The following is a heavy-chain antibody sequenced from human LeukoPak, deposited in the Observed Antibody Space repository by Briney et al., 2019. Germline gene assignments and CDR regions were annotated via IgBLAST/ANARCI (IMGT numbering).Heavy chain of an antibody. CDR1: GCTFTGYH. D-gene: IGHD6-13*01. V-gene: IGHV1-2*02. Sequence: GASVKVSCKASGCTFTGYHMHWVRQAPGQGLEWMGWINPNSGGTNYAQKFQGRVTMTRDTSISTAYMELSRLRSDDTAVYYCARASAGYSSSWYVGWGQGTLVTVPS. CDR3: ARASAGYSSSWYVG. CDR2: INPNSGGT. J-gene: IGHJ4*02.